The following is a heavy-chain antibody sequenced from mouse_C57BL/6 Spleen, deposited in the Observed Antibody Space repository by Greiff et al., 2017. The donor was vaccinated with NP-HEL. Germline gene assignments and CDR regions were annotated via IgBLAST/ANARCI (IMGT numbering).Heavy chain of an antibody. J-gene: IGHJ4*01. Sequence: EVKLVESGGGLVQPGGSLKLSCAASGFTFSDYYMYWVRQTPEKRLEWVAYISNGGGSTYYPDTVKGRFTISRDNAKNTLYLQMSRLKSEDTAMYYCARLRAGYYDYRGAMDYWGQGTSVTVSS. CDR3: ARLRAGYYDYRGAMDY. CDR1: GFTFSDYY. CDR2: ISNGGGST. D-gene: IGHD2-4*01. V-gene: IGHV5-12*01.